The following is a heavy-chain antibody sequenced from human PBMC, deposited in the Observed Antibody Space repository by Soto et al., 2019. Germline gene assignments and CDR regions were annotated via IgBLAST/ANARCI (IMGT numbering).Heavy chain of an antibody. J-gene: IGHJ4*02. D-gene: IGHD5-18*01. CDR1: GFTFSRYS. CDR2: ISSGGGTI. CDR3: ASAIVLPTFDC. Sequence: PGGSLRLSCAASGFTFSRYSMNWVRQAPGKGLECVSYISSGGGTIYYADSVKGRFTISRDNAKNSLYLQMNSLRAEDTAVYYCASAIVLPTFDCWGQGTLVTVSS. V-gene: IGHV3-48*01.